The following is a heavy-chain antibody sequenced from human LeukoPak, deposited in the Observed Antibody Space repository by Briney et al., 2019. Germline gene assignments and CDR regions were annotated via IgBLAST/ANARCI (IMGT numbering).Heavy chain of an antibody. CDR2: IIPNLRIP. J-gene: IGHJ5*01. V-gene: IGHV1-69*04. CDR3: ATAAFES. Sequence: ASVKVSCKASGHTFISYAINWVRQAPGQGLEWMGRIIPNLRIPDYAQKFQGRVTITADRSTSTAYMELSSLRSEDTAVYYCATAAFESWGQGTLVTVSS. CDR1: GHTFISYA.